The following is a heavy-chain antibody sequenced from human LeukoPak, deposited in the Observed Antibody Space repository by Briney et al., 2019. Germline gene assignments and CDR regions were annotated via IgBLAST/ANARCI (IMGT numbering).Heavy chain of an antibody. CDR1: GFTFTNNF. V-gene: IGHV4-59*01. CDR3: ARSSQGSSGYYSTFDY. D-gene: IGHD3-22*01. Sequence: GSLRLSCAASGFTFTNNFMSWIRQPPGKGLEWIGYIYYSGSTNYNPSLKSRVTISVDTSKNQFSLKLSSVTAADTAVYYCARSSQGSSGYYSTFDYWGQGTLVTVSS. CDR2: IYYSGST. J-gene: IGHJ4*02.